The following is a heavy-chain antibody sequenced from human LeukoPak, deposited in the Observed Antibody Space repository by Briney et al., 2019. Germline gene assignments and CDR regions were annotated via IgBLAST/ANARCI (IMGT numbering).Heavy chain of an antibody. CDR3: ARQGSTDY. J-gene: IGHJ4*02. Sequence: GLEWIGSIYYSGSTYYNPSLKSRVTVSVDTSKNQFSLKLSSVTAADTAVYYCARQGSTDYWGQGTLVTVSS. D-gene: IGHD4-17*01. CDR2: IYYSGST. V-gene: IGHV4-39*01.